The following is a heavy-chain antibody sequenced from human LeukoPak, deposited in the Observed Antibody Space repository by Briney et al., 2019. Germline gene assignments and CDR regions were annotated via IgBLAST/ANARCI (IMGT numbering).Heavy chain of an antibody. J-gene: IGHJ4*02. CDR3: ARTRITIFGVAKSRFDY. Sequence: SETLSLTCAVYGGSFSGYYWSWIRQPPGKGLEWIGEINHSGSTNYNPSLKSRVTISVDTPKNQFSLKLSSVTAADTAVYYCARTRITIFGVAKSRFDYWGQGTLVTVSS. CDR2: INHSGST. D-gene: IGHD3-3*01. V-gene: IGHV4-34*01. CDR1: GGSFSGYY.